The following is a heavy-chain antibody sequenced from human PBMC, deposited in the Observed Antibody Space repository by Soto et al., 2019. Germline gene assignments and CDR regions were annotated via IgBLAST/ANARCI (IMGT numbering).Heavy chain of an antibody. CDR3: ATGLGTYYYGMDV. Sequence: GESLKISCKGSGYSFTSYWIGWVRQMPGKGPEWMGIIYPVDSDTRYSPSFQGQVTISADKSISTAYLQWSSLKASDTAMYYCATGLGTYYYGMDVWGQGTTVTVSS. J-gene: IGHJ6*02. CDR1: GYSFTSYW. CDR2: IYPVDSDT. D-gene: IGHD1-7*01. V-gene: IGHV5-51*01.